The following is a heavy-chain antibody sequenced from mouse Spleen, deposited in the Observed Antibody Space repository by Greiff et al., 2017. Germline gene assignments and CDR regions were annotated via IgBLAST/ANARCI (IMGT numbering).Heavy chain of an antibody. V-gene: IGHV5-9*04. CDR1: GFTFSSYA. J-gene: IGHJ2*01. CDR3: AKGGYGNYDY. CDR2: ISSGGGNT. D-gene: IGHD2-1*01. Sequence: EVKLVESGGGLVKLGGSLKLSCAASGFTFSSYAMSWVRQTPEKRLEWVATISSGGGNTYYPDSVKGRFTISRDNAKNTLYLQMSSLKSEDTAMYYCAKGGYGNYDYWGQGTTLTVSS.